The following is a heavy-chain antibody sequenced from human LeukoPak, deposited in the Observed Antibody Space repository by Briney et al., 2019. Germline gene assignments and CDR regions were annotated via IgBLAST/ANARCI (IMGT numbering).Heavy chain of an antibody. D-gene: IGHD6-13*01. CDR2: INLSSGGT. CDR3: ARDRGSSWYVDY. V-gene: IGHV1-2*02. CDR1: GYSFTSYY. Sequence: ASVNVSCKTSGYSFTSYYIHWVRQAPGPGREWMGWINLSSGGTEYAQKYQGRVTMTGDTSISTAYMELSRLRSDDTAVYYRARDRGSSWYVDYWGQGTLVTVSS. J-gene: IGHJ4*02.